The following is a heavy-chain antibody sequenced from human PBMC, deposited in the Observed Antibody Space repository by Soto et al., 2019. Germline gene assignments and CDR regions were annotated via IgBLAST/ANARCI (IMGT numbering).Heavy chain of an antibody. Sequence: GGSLRLSCAASGFTFSSYAMHWVRQAPGKGLEWVAVISYDGSNKYYADSVKGRFTISRDNSKNTLYLQMNSLRAEDTAVYYCARDLIDMIVVVHDQYYYYGMDVWGQGTTVTVSS. J-gene: IGHJ6*02. D-gene: IGHD3-22*01. CDR1: GFTFSSYA. CDR3: ARDLIDMIVVVHDQYYYYGMDV. CDR2: ISYDGSNK. V-gene: IGHV3-30-3*01.